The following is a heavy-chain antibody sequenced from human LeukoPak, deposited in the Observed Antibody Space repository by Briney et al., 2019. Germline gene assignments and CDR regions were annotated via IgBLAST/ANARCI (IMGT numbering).Heavy chain of an antibody. CDR3: AHRKVDTPMGP. J-gene: IGHJ5*02. V-gene: IGHV2-5*02. CDR1: GSSLSTSGVG. CDR2: IYWDDDE. Sequence: SGPTLVNPTQTLTLTCTFSGSSLSTSGVGVGWIRQPPGKALEWLAYIYWDDDERYSPSLKSRLTITKDTSKNQVVLTVTNMDPVDTATYYCAHRKVDTPMGPWGQGTLVTVSS. D-gene: IGHD5-18*01.